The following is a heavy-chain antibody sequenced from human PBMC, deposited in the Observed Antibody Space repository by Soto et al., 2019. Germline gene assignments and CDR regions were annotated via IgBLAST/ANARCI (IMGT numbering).Heavy chain of an antibody. J-gene: IGHJ1*01. D-gene: IGHD2-2*02. CDR2: ISGSGGST. Sequence: PGGSLRLSCAASGFTFSIYAMSWVRQAPGKGLEWVSAISGSGGSTYYADSVKGRFTISRDNSKNTLYLQMNSLRAEDTAVYYCAKDRNQLLYDGYAEYFQHWGQGTLVTVSS. V-gene: IGHV3-23*01. CDR1: GFTFSIYA. CDR3: AKDRNQLLYDGYAEYFQH.